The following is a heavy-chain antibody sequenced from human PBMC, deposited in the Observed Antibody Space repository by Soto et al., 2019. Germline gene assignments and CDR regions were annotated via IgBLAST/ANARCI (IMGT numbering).Heavy chain of an antibody. CDR3: AGATVTAPSPTHCFDP. Sequence: QVQLQESGPGLVKPSETLSLTCTVSDGSITSYNWNWIRQSPGKGLEWIGYMSHSGSATYSPSLRRRVTIAXXTXKXXFSLKLTPVTAADTAVYYCAGATVTAPSPTHCFDPWGRGTLVTVSS. V-gene: IGHV4-59*01. J-gene: IGHJ5*02. D-gene: IGHD4-17*01. CDR1: DGSITSYN. CDR2: MSHSGSA.